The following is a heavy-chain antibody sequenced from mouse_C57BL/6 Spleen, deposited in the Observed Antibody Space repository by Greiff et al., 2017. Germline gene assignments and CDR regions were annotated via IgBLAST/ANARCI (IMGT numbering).Heavy chain of an antibody. V-gene: IGHV1-54*01. CDR1: GYAFTNYL. CDR3: AREGDSSGYAAY. J-gene: IGHJ3*01. Sequence: VQLQESGAELVRPGTSVTVSCKASGYAFTNYLIEWVKQRPGQGLEWIGVINPGSGGTNYNEKFKGKATLTADKSSSTAYMQLSSLTSEDSAVYFCAREGDSSGYAAYWGQGTLVTVSA. CDR2: INPGSGGT. D-gene: IGHD3-2*02.